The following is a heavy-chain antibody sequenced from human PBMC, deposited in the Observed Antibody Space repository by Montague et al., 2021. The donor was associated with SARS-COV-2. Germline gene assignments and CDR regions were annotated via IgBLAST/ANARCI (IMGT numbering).Heavy chain of an antibody. CDR2: TYYRSKWYN. CDR1: GDSVSSSSAA. CDR3: ARSVGASSSSWPLPPHFDY. D-gene: IGHD6-13*01. V-gene: IGHV6-1*01. J-gene: IGHJ4*02. Sequence: CAISGDSVSSSSAAWNWIRQSPSRGLEWLGRTYYRSKWYNDYALSVKSRITINPDTSKNQFSLQLNSVTPEDTAVYYCARSVGASSSSWPLPPHFDYWGQGTLVTVSS.